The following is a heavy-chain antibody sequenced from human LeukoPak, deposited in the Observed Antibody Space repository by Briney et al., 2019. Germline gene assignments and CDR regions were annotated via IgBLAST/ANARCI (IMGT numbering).Heavy chain of an antibody. Sequence: ASMKVSCKASGYTFTSYGISWVRQAPGQGLEWMGWISTHNGNTNYAQKLQGRVTMTTDTSTNTAYMELRSLRSDDTAVYYCARDQPSGTYSEHFDYWGQGTLVTVSS. V-gene: IGHV1-18*01. CDR1: GYTFTSYG. D-gene: IGHD1-26*01. J-gene: IGHJ4*02. CDR2: ISTHNGNT. CDR3: ARDQPSGTYSEHFDY.